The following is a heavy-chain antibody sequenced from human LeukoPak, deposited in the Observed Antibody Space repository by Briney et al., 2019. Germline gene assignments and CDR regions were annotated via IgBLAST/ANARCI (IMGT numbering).Heavy chain of an antibody. CDR3: ARAPPSNTPDYYMDV. Sequence: GASVKVSCKASGYTFTSYGISWVRQAPGQGLEWMGWMNPTSGNTGYAQEFRGRVTITMSPSISTAYMELSSLRSEDTAVYYCARAPPSNTPDYYMDVWGKGTTVTVSS. J-gene: IGHJ6*03. CDR2: MNPTSGNT. CDR1: GYTFTSYG. V-gene: IGHV1-8*03.